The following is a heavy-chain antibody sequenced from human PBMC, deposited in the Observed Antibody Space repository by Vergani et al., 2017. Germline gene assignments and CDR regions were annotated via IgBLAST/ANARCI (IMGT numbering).Heavy chain of an antibody. Sequence: EVQLLESGGGLVQPGGSLRLSCAASGFTFSSYAMSWVRQAPGKGLEWVSAISGSGGSTYYADSVKGLFTISRENSKNTLYLQMNSLRAEDTALYYCAKPRSVYSSGWTLFDYWGQGTLVTVSS. CDR3: AKPRSVYSSGWTLFDY. V-gene: IGHV3-23*01. CDR2: ISGSGGST. J-gene: IGHJ4*02. CDR1: GFTFSSYA. D-gene: IGHD6-19*01.